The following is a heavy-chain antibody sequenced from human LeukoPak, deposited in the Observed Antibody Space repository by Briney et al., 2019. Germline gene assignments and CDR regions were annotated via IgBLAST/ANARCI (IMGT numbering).Heavy chain of an antibody. CDR2: IIPIFGTA. CDR3: ACAPAAISVTVTTSRQGAFDI. J-gene: IGHJ3*02. V-gene: IGHV1-69*13. D-gene: IGHD2-2*01. CDR1: GGTFSSYA. Sequence: ASVKVSCKASGGTFSSYAISWVRQAPGQGLEWMGGIIPIFGTANYAQKFQGRVTITADESTSTAYMELSSLRSEDTAVYYCACAPAAISVTVTTSRQGAFDIWGQGTMVTVSS.